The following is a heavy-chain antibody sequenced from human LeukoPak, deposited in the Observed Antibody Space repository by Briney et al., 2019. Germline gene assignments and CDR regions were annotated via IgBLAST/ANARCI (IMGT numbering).Heavy chain of an antibody. J-gene: IGHJ4*02. CDR2: INPNSGGR. CDR3: ARALKAVTTSPAAGY. D-gene: IGHD4-17*01. Sequence: ASVKVSCKASGYTFTGYYMHWVRQAPGQGLEWMGWINPNSGGRNYAQKFQGRVTMTRDTSISTAYMELSRLRSDDTAVYYCARALKAVTTSPAAGYWGQGTLVTVSS. V-gene: IGHV1-2*02. CDR1: GYTFTGYY.